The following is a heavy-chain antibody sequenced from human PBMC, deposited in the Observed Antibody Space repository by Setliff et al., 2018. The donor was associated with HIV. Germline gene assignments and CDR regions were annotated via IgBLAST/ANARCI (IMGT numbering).Heavy chain of an antibody. Sequence: PSETLSLTCTVSGGSISSYYWSWIRQPPGKGLEWIGYIYYSGSTNYNPSLKSRVTMSVDTSKNQFSLRLRSVTAADTAVYYCTTTYGDYVFAEYFQHWGQGTLVTVSS. CDR1: GGSISSYY. V-gene: IGHV4-59*12. D-gene: IGHD4-17*01. CDR3: TTTYGDYVFAEYFQH. CDR2: IYYSGST. J-gene: IGHJ1*01.